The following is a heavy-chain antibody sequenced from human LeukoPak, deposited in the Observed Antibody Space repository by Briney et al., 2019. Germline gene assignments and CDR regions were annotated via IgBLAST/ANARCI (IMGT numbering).Heavy chain of an antibody. CDR1: GGSMSSGTYY. V-gene: IGHV4-61*01. J-gene: IGHJ2*01. CDR2: IYYSGDT. D-gene: IGHD5-18*01. CDR3: ARDLSRRIQPDWYFDL. Sequence: PSETLSLTCTVSGGSMSSGTYYWSWIRQPPGKGLEWIAYIYYSGDTNYNPSLKSRVTIAIDTSKNQFSLKLTSVTAADTAVYYCARDLSRRIQPDWYFDLWGRGTLVTVSS.